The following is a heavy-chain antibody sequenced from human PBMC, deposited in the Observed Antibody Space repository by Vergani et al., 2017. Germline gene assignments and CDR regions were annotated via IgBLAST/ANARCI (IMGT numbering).Heavy chain of an antibody. V-gene: IGHV5-51*01. Sequence: EVQLVQSGAEVKEPGESLKISCKGSGYSFSSYWIGWVRQMPGKGLEWMGVIYPGDSDTRYSPSFQGQVTISADKSISTAYLQWSSLKASDTAMYYCAREVVAPLVDTGPRWFDPWGQGTLVTVSS. D-gene: IGHD5-18*01. CDR3: AREVVAPLVDTGPRWFDP. CDR1: GYSFSSYW. CDR2: IYPGDSDT. J-gene: IGHJ5*02.